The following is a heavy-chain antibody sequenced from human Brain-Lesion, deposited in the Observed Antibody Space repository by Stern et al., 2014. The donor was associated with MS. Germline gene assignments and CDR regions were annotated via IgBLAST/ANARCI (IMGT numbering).Heavy chain of an antibody. CDR3: AGEEDIRYCSGGSCTGNWFDP. D-gene: IGHD2-15*01. CDR1: GGSVSSTSYA. V-gene: IGHV4-39*02. J-gene: IGHJ5*02. CDR2: IYYRGNT. Sequence: QLQLQESGPGLVKPSETLSLTCTVAGGSVSSTSYAWAWIRQPPGKGLEWIGTIYYRGNTYYSPSLKSRLTISLDTSKNHFSLQLSSVTAADTAVYYCAGEEDIRYCSGGSCTGNWFDPWGQGTLVTVSS.